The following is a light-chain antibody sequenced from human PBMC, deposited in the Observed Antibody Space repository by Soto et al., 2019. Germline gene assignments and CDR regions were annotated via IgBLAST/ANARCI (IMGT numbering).Light chain of an antibody. Sequence: DIQMTQSPSTLSASVGDRVTITCRASQSISSWLTWYQQKPGKAPKLLIYDASSLESGVPSRFSGSGSGTEFTLTISSLQPDDFATYYRQQYNSYWTFGQGTRWISN. CDR2: DAS. V-gene: IGKV1-5*01. J-gene: IGKJ1*01. CDR1: QSISSW. CDR3: QQYNSYWT.